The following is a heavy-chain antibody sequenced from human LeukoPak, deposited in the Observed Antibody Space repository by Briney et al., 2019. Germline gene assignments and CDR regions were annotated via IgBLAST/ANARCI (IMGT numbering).Heavy chain of an antibody. D-gene: IGHD3-10*01. J-gene: IGHJ5*02. V-gene: IGHV4-4*09. CDR2: IYTSGST. CDR1: GGSISSYY. CDR3: ARQGGLRFGELYNWFDP. Sequence: SETLSLTCTVSGGSISSYYWSWIRQPPGKGLEWIGYIYTSGSTNYNPSLKSRVTISVDTPKNQFSLKLSSVTAADTAVYYCARQGGLRFGELYNWFDPWGQGTLVTVSS.